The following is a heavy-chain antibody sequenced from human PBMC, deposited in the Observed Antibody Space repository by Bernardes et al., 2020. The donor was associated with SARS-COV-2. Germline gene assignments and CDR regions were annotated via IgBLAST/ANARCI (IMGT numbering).Heavy chain of an antibody. J-gene: IGHJ4*02. CDR3: ARGGTYSDFWSNDY. V-gene: IGHV4-34*01. Sequence: ETLSLTCAGYGASFSGHYCTWIRQSPGKGLEWIGEIDHSGRTNYNPSLKSRVTISVDTSKNQLSLKLRSVTAADTAVYFCARGGTYSDFWSNDYWGQGTLVTGS. D-gene: IGHD3-3*01. CDR2: IDHSGRT. CDR1: GASFSGHY.